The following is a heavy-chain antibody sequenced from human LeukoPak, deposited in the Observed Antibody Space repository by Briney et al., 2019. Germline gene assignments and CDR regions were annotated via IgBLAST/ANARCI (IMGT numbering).Heavy chain of an antibody. J-gene: IGHJ6*02. CDR1: GVTISGSA. Sequence: PAGTLRLSCAASGVTISGSAMHWVRQAPGKGLEWVGRIRSNTNSYAIAYAASVKGRFTISRDDSKNTAYLQMNSLKTEDTAVYYCTRNRDSSSFSYYYYSGMDVWGQGTTVTVSS. V-gene: IGHV3-73*01. D-gene: IGHD6-13*01. CDR2: IRSNTNSYAI. CDR3: TRNRDSSSFSYYYYSGMDV.